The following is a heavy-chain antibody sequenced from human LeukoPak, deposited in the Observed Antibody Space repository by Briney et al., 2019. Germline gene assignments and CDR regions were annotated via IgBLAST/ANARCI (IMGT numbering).Heavy chain of an antibody. D-gene: IGHD2-2*01. CDR3: VRDKTDASIFDI. CDR1: GGSINNYY. V-gene: IGHV4-59*01. CDR2: ISYSGSA. Sequence: SETLSLTCPGSGGSINNYYWSWIRQPPGKGLEWIGYISYSGSANYNPSLKSRVTISVDTSKNQFSLKLSSVTAADTAVYYCVRDKTDASIFDIWGQGTMVTVSS. J-gene: IGHJ3*02.